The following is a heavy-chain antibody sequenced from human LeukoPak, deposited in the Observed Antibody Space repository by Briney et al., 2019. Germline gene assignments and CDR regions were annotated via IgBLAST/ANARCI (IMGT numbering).Heavy chain of an antibody. CDR3: ARQSTIAAAKIDP. CDR1: GGSISDSNYY. CDR2: IYYRGNT. J-gene: IGHJ5*02. D-gene: IGHD6-25*01. Sequence: ASETLSLTCTVSGGSISDSNYYWGWIRQPPGRGLEWIGNIYYRGNTFYSPSLKSRVTVSVDTSKNQFSLKLSSVTAADTATYYCARQSTIAAAKIDPWGQGSLVTVSS. V-gene: IGHV4-39*01.